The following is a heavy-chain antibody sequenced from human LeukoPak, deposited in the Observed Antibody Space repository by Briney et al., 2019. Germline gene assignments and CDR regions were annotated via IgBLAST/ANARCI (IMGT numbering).Heavy chain of an antibody. CDR2: IYYSGST. CDR1: GGSISSGGYY. Sequence: SETLSLTCTVSGGSISSGGYYWSWIRQRPGKGLEWIGYIYYSGSTYYNPSLKSRVTISVDTSKNQFSLKLSSVTAADTAVYYCARVGYYDSSGYYYPNWFDPWGQGTLVTVSS. J-gene: IGHJ5*02. V-gene: IGHV4-31*03. D-gene: IGHD3-22*01. CDR3: ARVGYYDSSGYYYPNWFDP.